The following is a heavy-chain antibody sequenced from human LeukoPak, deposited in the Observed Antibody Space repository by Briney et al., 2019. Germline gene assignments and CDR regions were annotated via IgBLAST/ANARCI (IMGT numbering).Heavy chain of an antibody. CDR2: MNPNSGDT. CDR1: GYTFTSYG. V-gene: IGHV1-8*02. J-gene: IGHJ4*02. CDR3: AKGVYGYADYALLDY. Sequence: ASVKVSCKASGYTFTSYGISWVRQAPGQGLEWMGWMNPNSGDTGYPQKFQGRVTMTRDTSITTAYMELSSLRSEDTAVYYCAKGVYGYADYALLDYWGQGTLVTVSS. D-gene: IGHD2-2*01.